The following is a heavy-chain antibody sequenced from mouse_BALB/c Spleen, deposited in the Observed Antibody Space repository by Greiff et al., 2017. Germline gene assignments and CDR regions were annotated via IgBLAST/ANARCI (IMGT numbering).Heavy chain of an antibody. Sequence: EVKLMESGGGLVQPGGSRKLSCAASGFTFSSFGMHWVRQAPEKGLEWVAYISSGSSTIYYADTVKGRFTISRDNPKNTLFLQMTRLRSEDTAMYYCARFYYYGSSYYAMDYWGQGTSVTVSS. J-gene: IGHJ4*01. CDR3: ARFYYYGSSYYAMDY. CDR1: GFTFSSFG. CDR2: ISSGSSTI. D-gene: IGHD1-1*01. V-gene: IGHV5-17*02.